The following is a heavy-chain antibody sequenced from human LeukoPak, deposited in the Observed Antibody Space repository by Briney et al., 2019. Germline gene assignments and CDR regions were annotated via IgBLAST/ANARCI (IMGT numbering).Heavy chain of an antibody. CDR1: GFTFSSYW. V-gene: IGHV3-74*01. Sequence: PGGSLRLSCAASGFTFSSYWMHWVRQAPGKGLVWVSAITATSSSTHDADSVQGRFTISRDNAKNSLYLQMNSLRAEDTALYYCARGPRDDFWSGYYSDDYWGQGTLVTVSS. D-gene: IGHD3-3*01. CDR3: ARGPRDDFWSGYYSDDY. CDR2: ITATSSST. J-gene: IGHJ4*02.